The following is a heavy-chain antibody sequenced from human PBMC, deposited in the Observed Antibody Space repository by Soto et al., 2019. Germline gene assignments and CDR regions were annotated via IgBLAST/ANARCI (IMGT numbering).Heavy chain of an antibody. CDR1: GFTFSSYS. Sequence: EVQLVESGGGLVKPGGSLRLSCAASGFTFSSYSMNWVRQAPGKGLVWVSSISSSSSYIYYADSVKGRFTISRDNAKKSLYLPMNSLRSEDTDVYYLASDWTHWYSSSWRDAFDIWGQGTMVTVSS. V-gene: IGHV3-21*01. CDR2: ISSSSSYI. J-gene: IGHJ3*02. CDR3: ASDWTHWYSSSWRDAFDI. D-gene: IGHD6-13*01.